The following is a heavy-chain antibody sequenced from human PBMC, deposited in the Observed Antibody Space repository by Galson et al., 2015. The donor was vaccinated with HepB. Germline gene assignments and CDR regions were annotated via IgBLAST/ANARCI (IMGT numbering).Heavy chain of an antibody. CDR2: IYYSGST. D-gene: IGHD4-17*01. J-gene: IGHJ3*02. V-gene: IGHV4-59*01. CDR1: GGSISSYY. Sequence: SETLSLTCTVSGGSISSYYWSWIRQPPGKGLEWIGYIYYSGSTNYNPSLKSRVTISVDTSKNQFSLKLSSVTAADTAVYYCARSRSEDDAFDIWGQGTMVTVSS. CDR3: ARSRSEDDAFDI.